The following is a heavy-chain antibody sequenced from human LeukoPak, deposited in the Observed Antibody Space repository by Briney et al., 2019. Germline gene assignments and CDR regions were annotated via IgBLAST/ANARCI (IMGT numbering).Heavy chain of an antibody. CDR1: GYSFTNYW. Sequence: GESLKISCKGSGYSFTNYWIGWVRQMPGEGLEWMVIIYPGDSDTRYSPSFQGHVTISADKSISTAYLQWTSLKASDTAMYYCARLAPSGNPYYFDYWGQGTLVTVSS. V-gene: IGHV5-51*01. D-gene: IGHD3-10*01. CDR3: ARLAPSGNPYYFDY. CDR2: IYPGDSDT. J-gene: IGHJ4*02.